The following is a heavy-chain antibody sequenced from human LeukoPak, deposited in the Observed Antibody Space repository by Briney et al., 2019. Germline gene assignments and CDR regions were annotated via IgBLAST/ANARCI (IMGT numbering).Heavy chain of an antibody. V-gene: IGHV3-48*03. CDR2: ISGSGSTT. D-gene: IGHD6-19*01. J-gene: IGHJ4*02. Sequence: PGGSLRLSCAASGFNFSSHQMNLVRQAPGKGLEGVSFISGSGSTTYFADSAKGRFTISRDNDRNSLYLQMNSLSAEDTAVYYCARGAASGWSKDYWGQGTLVTVSS. CDR1: GFNFSSHQ. CDR3: ARGAASGWSKDY.